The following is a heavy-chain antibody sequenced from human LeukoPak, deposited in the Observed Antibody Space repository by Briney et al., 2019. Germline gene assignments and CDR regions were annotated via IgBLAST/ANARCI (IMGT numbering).Heavy chain of an antibody. CDR1: GFTFSSYA. Sequence: QPGGSLRLSCAASGFTFSSYAMSWVRQAPGKGLEWVSAISGSGGSTYYADSVKGRFTISRDNSKNTLYLQMNSLRAEDTAVYYCAKDMEAASRDYYYYGMDVWGQGTTVTVSS. D-gene: IGHD2-15*01. J-gene: IGHJ6*02. CDR3: AKDMEAASRDYYYYGMDV. V-gene: IGHV3-23*01. CDR2: ISGSGGST.